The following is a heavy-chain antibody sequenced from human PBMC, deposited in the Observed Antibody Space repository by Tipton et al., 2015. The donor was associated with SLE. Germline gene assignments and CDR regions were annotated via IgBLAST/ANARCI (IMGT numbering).Heavy chain of an antibody. D-gene: IGHD3-22*01. V-gene: IGHV4-61*02. Sequence: TLSLTCSVSGGSISLGSYYWRWLRQPPGKGLEWIGRIYNTGSTNYKSSLQSRVTISLDTSNNQFSLRLHSVTVADTAVYYCARGGLYETSAYSVGFDIWGQGTLVTVSP. J-gene: IGHJ3*02. CDR1: GGSISLGSYY. CDR3: ARGGLYETSAYSVGFDI. CDR2: IYNTGST.